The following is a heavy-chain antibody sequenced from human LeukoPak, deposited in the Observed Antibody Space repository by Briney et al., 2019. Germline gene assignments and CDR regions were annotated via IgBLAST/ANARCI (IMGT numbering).Heavy chain of an antibody. CDR3: ARLSTATRHWLAASDI. CDR2: INPDAGDT. V-gene: IGHV1-2*06. Sequence: GSVKLSCKASGYSFTDYFLYWVRQAPGQGLEWMGRINPDAGDTNYAQTFQGRITMTRDTSNSTAYMELSSLKSDDTAVCYCARLSTATRHWLAASDIWGQGTVVTVSS. J-gene: IGHJ3*02. CDR1: GYSFTDYF. D-gene: IGHD6-19*01.